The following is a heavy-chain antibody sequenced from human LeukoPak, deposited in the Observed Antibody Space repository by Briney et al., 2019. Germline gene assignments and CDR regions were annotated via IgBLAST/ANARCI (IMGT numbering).Heavy chain of an antibody. CDR2: ISGSGGST. Sequence: GGSLRLSCAASGFTFSSYAVSWVRQAPGKGLECVSAISGSGGSTYYADSVKGRFTISRDNSKNTLYLQMNSLGAEDTAVYYCAKVLGYYADPFYYWGQGTLVTVSS. D-gene: IGHD3-3*01. CDR3: AKVLGYYADPFYY. J-gene: IGHJ4*02. V-gene: IGHV3-23*01. CDR1: GFTFSSYA.